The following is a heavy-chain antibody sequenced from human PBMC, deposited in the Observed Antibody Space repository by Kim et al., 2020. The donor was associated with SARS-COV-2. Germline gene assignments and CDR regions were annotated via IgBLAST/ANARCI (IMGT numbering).Heavy chain of an antibody. CDR2: ISGSGGST. CDR3: AKEQKQQLVPGYFDY. CDR1: GFTFSSYA. V-gene: IGHV3-23*01. J-gene: IGHJ4*02. D-gene: IGHD6-13*01. Sequence: GGSLRLSCAASGFTFSSYAMSWIRQAPGKGLEWVSAISGSGGSTYYADSVKGRFTISRDNSKNTLYLQMNSLRAEDTAVYYCAKEQKQQLVPGYFDYWGQGTLVTVSS.